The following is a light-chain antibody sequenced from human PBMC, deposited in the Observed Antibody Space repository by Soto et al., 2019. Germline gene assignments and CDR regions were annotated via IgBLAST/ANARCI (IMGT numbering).Light chain of an antibody. V-gene: IGKV3-15*01. CDR1: QSVSSN. CDR3: QQYNFRWT. Sequence: EIVKTQSPATLSVSPGERATLSCRASQSVSSNLAWYQHTPGQAPRLLIYGASTRATGIPARFSGSGSGTEFTLTISSLQSEDFAVYFCQQYNFRWTFGQGTKVEMK. CDR2: GAS. J-gene: IGKJ1*01.